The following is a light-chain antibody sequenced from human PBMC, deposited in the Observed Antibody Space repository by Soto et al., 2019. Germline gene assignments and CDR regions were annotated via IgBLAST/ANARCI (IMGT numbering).Light chain of an antibody. V-gene: IGLV2-23*02. Sequence: QSVLTQPASVSGSPGQSITIACTGTSTNIGTYNLVSWYQQHPGKAPKLIIFEVSRRPSGVSYRFSGSKSGNTASLTISGLQAEDEADYYCCSYAGTFTDLVFGGGTKVTVL. CDR2: EVS. CDR3: CSYAGTFTDLV. CDR1: STNIGTYNL. J-gene: IGLJ2*01.